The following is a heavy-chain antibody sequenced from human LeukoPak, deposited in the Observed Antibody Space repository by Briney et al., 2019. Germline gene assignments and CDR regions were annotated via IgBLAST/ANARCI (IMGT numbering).Heavy chain of an antibody. J-gene: IGHJ5*02. CDR3: ARDWGSSGWYNWFDP. CDR1: GFAFSTYG. Sequence: GGSLRLSCVASGFAFSTYGMHWVRQAPGKGLEWLAIISYGGDIQYTDSVKGRLTISRDNSENTLFLQMNSLTTEDTAVYYCARDWGSSGWYNWFDPWGQGTLVTVSS. D-gene: IGHD6-19*01. CDR2: ISYGGDI. V-gene: IGHV3-30*03.